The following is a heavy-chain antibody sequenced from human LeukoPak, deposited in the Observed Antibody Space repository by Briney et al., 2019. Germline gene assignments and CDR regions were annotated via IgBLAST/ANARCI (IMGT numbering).Heavy chain of an antibody. CDR1: GGFISSYY. CDR3: ARDLGELPRRDWIDP. D-gene: IGHD1-26*01. J-gene: IGHJ5*02. V-gene: IGHV4-4*07. CDR2: IYTSGST. Sequence: SETLSLTCTVSGGFISSYYWSWIRQPAGKGLEWIGRIYTSGSTNYNPSLKSRVTMSVDMSKNQFSLKLSSVTAADTAVYYCARDLGELPRRDWIDPWGQGTLVTVSS.